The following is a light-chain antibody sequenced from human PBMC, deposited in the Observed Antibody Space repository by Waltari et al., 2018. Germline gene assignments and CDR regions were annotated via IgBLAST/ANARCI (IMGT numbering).Light chain of an antibody. V-gene: IGKV3-20*01. CDR1: QSVSSRY. CDR2: GAS. CDR3: QQYGSSPWT. J-gene: IGKJ1*01. Sequence: EIVLTQSPGTLSLSPGERATLSCRASQSVSSRYLPLYQQKPGQAPRLLIYGASSRATGIPDRFSGSGSGTDFTLTISRLEPEDFAVYYCQQYGSSPWTFGQGTKVEIK.